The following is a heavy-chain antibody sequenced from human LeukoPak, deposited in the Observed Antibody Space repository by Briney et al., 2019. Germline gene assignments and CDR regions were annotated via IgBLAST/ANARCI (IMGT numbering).Heavy chain of an antibody. Sequence: PGGSLRLSCAASGFTFSSYSMNWVRQAPGKGLEWVSSISSSSSSYIYYADSVKGRFTISRDNAKNSLYLQMNSLRAEDTAVYYCARDLWFGELLRFDWFDPWGQGTLVTVSS. CDR1: GFTFSSYS. CDR3: ARDLWFGELLRFDWFDP. CDR2: ISSSSSSYI. V-gene: IGHV3-21*01. D-gene: IGHD3-10*01. J-gene: IGHJ5*02.